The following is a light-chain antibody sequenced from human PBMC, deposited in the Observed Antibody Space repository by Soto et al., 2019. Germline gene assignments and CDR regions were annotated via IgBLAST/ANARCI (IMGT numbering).Light chain of an antibody. V-gene: IGLV1-40*01. CDR1: TSNIGAGYD. CDR2: ANT. J-gene: IGLJ2*01. Sequence: QSVLTQPPSVSGAPGQRVTISCAGNTSNIGAGYDVHWYQQFPGTAPRLVIHANTNRPSGVPDRFSGSKSGTSASLAITGLQPDDEADYHCQSYDIKLSSPVFGGGTKVTVL. CDR3: QSYDIKLSSPV.